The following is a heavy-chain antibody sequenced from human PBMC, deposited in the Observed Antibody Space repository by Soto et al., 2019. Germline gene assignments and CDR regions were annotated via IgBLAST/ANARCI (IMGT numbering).Heavy chain of an antibody. CDR1: GYAFTTYG. Sequence: QVHLVQSGAEVKKPGASVKVSCQGSGYAFTTYGITWVRQAPGQGLEWMGWISAHNGNTNYAQKLHGRVTVTRGTSTSTAYMDLRSLRYDDTAVYYCARGRYGDYWGQGALVTVSS. V-gene: IGHV1-18*01. CDR3: ARGRYGDY. CDR2: ISAHNGNT. D-gene: IGHD1-1*01. J-gene: IGHJ4*02.